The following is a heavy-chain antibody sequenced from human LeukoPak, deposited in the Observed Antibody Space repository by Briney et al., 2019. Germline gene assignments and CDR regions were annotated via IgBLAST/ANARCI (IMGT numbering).Heavy chain of an antibody. D-gene: IGHD6-13*01. V-gene: IGHV3-23*01. CDR1: GFTFSSYA. CDR2: ISGSGGST. J-gene: IGHJ4*02. CDR3: ARRNIAAAALDY. Sequence: GGSLRLSCAASGFTFSSYAMRWVRQSPGKGLEWVSAISGSGGSTYYADSVKGRFTISRDNSKNTLYLQMNSLRAEDTAVYYCARRNIAAAALDYWGQGTLVTVSS.